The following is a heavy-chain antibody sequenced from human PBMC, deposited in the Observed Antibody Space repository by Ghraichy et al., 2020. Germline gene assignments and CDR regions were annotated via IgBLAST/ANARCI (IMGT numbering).Heavy chain of an antibody. CDR2: ISVYNGDT. CDR1: GYTFTSYG. Sequence: VSVKVSCKASGYTFTSYGIGWVRQAPGQGLEWMGWISVYNGDTKSAPGLQDRVIMTTETSTSTAYMELRSLRSDDTAMYYCARVPFITVAGTGRLYFNYWGQGTLVTVFS. CDR3: ARVPFITVAGTGRLYFNY. J-gene: IGHJ4*02. D-gene: IGHD6-19*01. V-gene: IGHV1-18*04.